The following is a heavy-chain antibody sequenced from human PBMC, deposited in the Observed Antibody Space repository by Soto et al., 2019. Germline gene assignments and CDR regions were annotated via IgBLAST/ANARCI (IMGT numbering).Heavy chain of an antibody. Sequence: GGSLRLSCAASGFAFSSYATSWVRQTPGKGLEWVSAISGRGGSTYYADSVKGRFTISRDNSKNTLYLQMNSLRAEDTAVYYCAKDPDSSGYYLRLDYWGQGTLVTVSS. CDR3: AKDPDSSGYYLRLDY. CDR2: ISGRGGST. J-gene: IGHJ4*02. CDR1: GFAFSSYA. D-gene: IGHD3-22*01. V-gene: IGHV3-23*01.